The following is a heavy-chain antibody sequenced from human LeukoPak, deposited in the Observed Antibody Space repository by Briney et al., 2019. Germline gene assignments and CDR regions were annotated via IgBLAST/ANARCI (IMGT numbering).Heavy chain of an antibody. Sequence: SETLSLTCTVSGASFNSYYWTWIRQPPGKGLEWIGYIYYSGTTNYNPSLKSRITMSVDTSKNQLALKLRSVTAADTAVYYCARSTIAAAGFFDYWGQGTLVTVSS. CDR3: ARSTIAAAGFFDY. D-gene: IGHD6-13*01. CDR1: GASFNSYY. V-gene: IGHV4-59*08. J-gene: IGHJ4*02. CDR2: IYYSGTT.